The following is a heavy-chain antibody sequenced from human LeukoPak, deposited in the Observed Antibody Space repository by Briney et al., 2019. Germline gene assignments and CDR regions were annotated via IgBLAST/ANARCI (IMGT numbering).Heavy chain of an antibody. CDR3: ARGGQQWLVEYYFDY. V-gene: IGHV4-34*01. D-gene: IGHD6-19*01. Sequence: SETLSLTCAVYGGSFSGYYWSWIRQPPGMGLEWIGEINHSGSTNYNPSLKSRVTISVDTSKNQFSLKLSSVTAADTAVYYCARGGQQWLVEYYFDYWGQGTLVTVSS. J-gene: IGHJ4*02. CDR2: INHSGST. CDR1: GGSFSGYY.